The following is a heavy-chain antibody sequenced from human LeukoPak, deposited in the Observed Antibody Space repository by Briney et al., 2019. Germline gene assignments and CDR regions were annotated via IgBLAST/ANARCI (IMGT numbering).Heavy chain of an antibody. CDR2: ISSSGSTI. D-gene: IGHD2-21*01. J-gene: IGHJ4*02. CDR3: ARGYLRRDY. Sequence: GGSLRLSCAASGFTFSSYETNWVRQAPGKGLEWVSYISSSGSTIYYADSVKGRFTISRDNAKNSLYLQMNSLTAEDTSVYYCARGYLRRDYWGQGTLVTVSS. V-gene: IGHV3-48*03. CDR1: GFTFSSYE.